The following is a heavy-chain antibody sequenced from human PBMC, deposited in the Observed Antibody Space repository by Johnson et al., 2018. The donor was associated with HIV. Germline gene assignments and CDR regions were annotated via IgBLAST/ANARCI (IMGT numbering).Heavy chain of an antibody. CDR3: TTCTWYVSLEI. CDR1: GFTFSNAW. V-gene: IGHV3-15*02. CDR2: IKSKTDGGTT. D-gene: IGHD6-13*01. J-gene: IGHJ3*02. Sequence: VQLVESGGAVVQPGGSLRLSCAASGFTFSNAWMSWVRQAPGKGLEWVGRIKSKTDGGTTDYAAPVKGRFTISRADSKNTLYLQMNSLKTEDTAVYSCTTCTWYVSLEIWGQGTMVTVSS.